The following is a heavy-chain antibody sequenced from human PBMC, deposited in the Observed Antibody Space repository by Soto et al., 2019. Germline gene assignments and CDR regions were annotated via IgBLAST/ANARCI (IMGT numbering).Heavy chain of an antibody. J-gene: IGHJ4*02. CDR2: ICGDGSST. CDR1: GFTFSSYA. Sequence: GGSLRLSCAASGFTFSSYAMSWVRQAPGKGLEWVAAICGDGSSTYYADSVKGRFTISRDNSKNTLYLQMNSLRAEDTAVYYCARDTALRGPGDYWGQGTLVTVSS. CDR3: ARDTALRGPGDY. V-gene: IGHV3-23*01. D-gene: IGHD4-17*01.